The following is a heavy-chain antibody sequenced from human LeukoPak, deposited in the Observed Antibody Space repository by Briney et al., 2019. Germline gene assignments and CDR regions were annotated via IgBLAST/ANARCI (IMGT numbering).Heavy chain of an antibody. J-gene: IGHJ4*02. Sequence: GGSLSLSCAASGFTFGSYSMNWVRQAPGKGLEWVSSISSSSSCIYYADSVKGRFTISRDNAKNSLYLQMNSLRAEDTAVYYCARTTTVTTSSYGYWGQGTLVTVSS. CDR1: GFTFGSYS. D-gene: IGHD4-17*01. CDR3: ARTTTVTTSSYGY. V-gene: IGHV3-21*01. CDR2: ISSSSSCI.